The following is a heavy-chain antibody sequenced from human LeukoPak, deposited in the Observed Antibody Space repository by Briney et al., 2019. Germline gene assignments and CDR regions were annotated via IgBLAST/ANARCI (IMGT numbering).Heavy chain of an antibody. V-gene: IGHV3-21*01. J-gene: IGHJ4*02. D-gene: IGHD5-18*01. CDR1: GFTLSSYG. CDR3: ARDLRGYRYGYDS. CDR2: ISSSGNSL. Sequence: GGSLRLSCAASGFTLSSYGINWVRQAPGKGLEWVSSISSSGNSLDYADSLKGRFIISRDDAKNSLFLQMDSLRPEDTAIYYCARDLRGYRYGYDSWGQGTWSPSPQ.